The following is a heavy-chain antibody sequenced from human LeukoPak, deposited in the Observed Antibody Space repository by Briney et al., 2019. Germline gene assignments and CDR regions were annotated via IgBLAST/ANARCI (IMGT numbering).Heavy chain of an antibody. CDR1: GGTFSSYA. V-gene: IGHV1-69*04. Sequence: SVKVSCKASGGTFSSYAITRVRQPPGQGLEWMGRIIPILGIANYAQKFQGRVTITAVKSTSTAYMEVSSLRSEDTAVYYCARDGWFLWGQGTLVTVSS. CDR2: IIPILGIA. J-gene: IGHJ4*02. D-gene: IGHD3-10*01. CDR3: ARDGWFL.